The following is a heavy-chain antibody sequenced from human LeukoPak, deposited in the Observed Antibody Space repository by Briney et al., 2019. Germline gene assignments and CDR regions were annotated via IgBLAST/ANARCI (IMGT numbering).Heavy chain of an antibody. J-gene: IGHJ4*02. CDR1: GFMFSTCA. V-gene: IGHV3-64D*06. D-gene: IGHD6-19*01. CDR2: ISPNGGST. Sequence: PGGSLRLSCSDSGFMFSTCAIHWVRQAPGKGLEYVSAISPNGGSTYYADSVKGRFSISRDNSKNTLYLQMTSLRPEDTAVYYCVRRSLSSGPMYFDYWGQGTLVTVSS. CDR3: VRRSLSSGPMYFDY.